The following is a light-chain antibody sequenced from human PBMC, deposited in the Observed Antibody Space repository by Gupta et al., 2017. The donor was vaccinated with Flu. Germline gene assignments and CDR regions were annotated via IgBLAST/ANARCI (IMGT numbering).Light chain of an antibody. Sequence: DIVMTQSPLSLPVTPGEPASISCRSSQSLLHSNGYNYLDWYLQKPGQSPQLLIYLGSNRASGVPDRFSGSGSGTDFTLKISRVEAEDVRVYYFIQALQTQITFGGGTKVEIK. CDR2: LGS. CDR3: IQALQTQIT. J-gene: IGKJ4*01. CDR1: QSLLHSNGYNY. V-gene: IGKV2-28*01.